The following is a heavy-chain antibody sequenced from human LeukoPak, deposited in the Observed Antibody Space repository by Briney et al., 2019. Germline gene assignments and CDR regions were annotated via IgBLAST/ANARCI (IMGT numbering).Heavy chain of an antibody. CDR2: IYPGDSDT. CDR3: ARGRYCTGPSCSHFDY. Sequence: GESLKISCEGSGYSFTNYWIAWVRQMPGKGLEWMGIIYPGDSDTRYSPSFQGQVTISADKSFSTASLRWSSLKASDTAMYYCARGRYCTGPSCSHFDYWGQGTLVTVSS. J-gene: IGHJ4*02. D-gene: IGHD2-2*01. CDR1: GYSFTNYW. V-gene: IGHV5-51*01.